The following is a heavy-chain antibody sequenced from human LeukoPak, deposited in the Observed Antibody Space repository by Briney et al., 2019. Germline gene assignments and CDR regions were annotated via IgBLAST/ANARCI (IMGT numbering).Heavy chain of an antibody. CDR1: GGTFSSYA. CDR2: IIPIFGTA. J-gene: IGHJ3*02. Sequence: SVKVSSKASGGTFSSYAISWVRQAPGQGLEWMGGIIPIFGTANYAQKFQGRVTITTDESTSTAYMELSSLRSEDTAVYYCASGDCSGGGCYVPWEARKRWAFNAFDIWGQGTMVTVSS. CDR3: ASGDCSGGGCYVPWEARKRWAFNAFDI. D-gene: IGHD2-15*01. V-gene: IGHV1-69*05.